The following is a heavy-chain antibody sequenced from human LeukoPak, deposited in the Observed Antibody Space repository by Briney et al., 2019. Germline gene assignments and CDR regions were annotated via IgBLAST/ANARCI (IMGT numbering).Heavy chain of an antibody. CDR2: INPNSGVT. Sequence: ASVKVSCKASGYTFTGYYMHWVRQAPGQGLEWMGWINPNSGVTNYAQKFQGRVTMTRDTSISTAYMELSRLRSDDTAVYYCARARGAHGAVAGTWGQGTLVTVSS. V-gene: IGHV1-2*02. D-gene: IGHD6-19*01. CDR3: ARARGAHGAVAGT. CDR1: GYTFTGYY. J-gene: IGHJ4*02.